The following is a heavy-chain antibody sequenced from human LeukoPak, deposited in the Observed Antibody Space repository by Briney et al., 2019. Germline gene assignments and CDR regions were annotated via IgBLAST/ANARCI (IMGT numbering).Heavy chain of an antibody. V-gene: IGHV4-31*03. CDR2: IYYSGST. D-gene: IGHD4-23*01. Sequence: KTSETLSLTCTVSGGSISTSSYYWGWIRQHPGKGLEWIGYIYYSGSTYYNPSLKSRVTISVDTSKNQFSLKLSSVTAADTAVYYCARAGDYGGNSVLDYWGQGTLVTVSS. CDR3: ARAGDYGGNSVLDY. J-gene: IGHJ4*02. CDR1: GGSISTSSYY.